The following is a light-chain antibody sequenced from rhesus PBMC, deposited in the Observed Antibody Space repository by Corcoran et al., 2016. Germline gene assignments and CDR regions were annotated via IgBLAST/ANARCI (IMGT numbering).Light chain of an antibody. Sequence: DIVMTQTPLSLLVIPGEPASISCRSSQCLSDSEDGITYLEWYLQKPGQAPQPLIYEVSNRASGVPERFSGSGSDTDFTLKISRVEAEDVGVYYFMQGIASPLAFGGGTKVEIK. CDR3: MQGIASPLA. V-gene: IGKV2S20*01. CDR2: EVS. CDR1: QCLSDSEDGITY. J-gene: IGKJ4*01.